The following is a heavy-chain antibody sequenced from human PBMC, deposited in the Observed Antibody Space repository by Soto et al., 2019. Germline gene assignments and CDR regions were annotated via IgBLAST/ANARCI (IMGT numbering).Heavy chain of an antibody. CDR1: GGTFISYT. CDR2: IIPILGIA. CDR3: ARDPTVVVPAAMKGMDV. D-gene: IGHD2-2*01. J-gene: IGHJ6*02. Sequence: SVTVSCQASGGTFISYTISWVRQAPGQGLEWMGRIIPILGIANYAQKFQGRVTITADKSTSTAYMELSSLRSEDTAVYYCARDPTVVVPAAMKGMDVWGQGTTVTFSS. V-gene: IGHV1-69*04.